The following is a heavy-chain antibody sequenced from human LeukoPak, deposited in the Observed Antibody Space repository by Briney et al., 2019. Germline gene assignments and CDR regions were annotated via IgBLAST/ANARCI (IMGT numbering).Heavy chain of an antibody. Sequence: ASVKVSCKASGYTFTSYYMHWVRQAPGQGLEWMGIINPSGGSTSYAQKFQGRVTMTRDTSTSAVYMELSSLKSDDTAVYYCAKIAVADYYFDYWGQGTLVTVSS. J-gene: IGHJ4*02. CDR2: INPSGGST. CDR1: GYTFTSYY. V-gene: IGHV1-46*01. CDR3: AKIAVADYYFDY. D-gene: IGHD6-19*01.